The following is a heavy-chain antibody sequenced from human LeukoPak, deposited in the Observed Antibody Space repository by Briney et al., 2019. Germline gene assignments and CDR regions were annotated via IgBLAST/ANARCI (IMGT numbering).Heavy chain of an antibody. CDR2: IIPIFGTA. CDR3: ARDYCSGGSCYFYFDY. D-gene: IGHD2-15*01. J-gene: IGHJ4*02. Sequence: SVKVSCKASGGTFSSYAISWVRQAPGQGLEWMGGIIPIFGTANYAQKFQGRVTITTDESTRTAYMELSSLRSEDTAVYYCARDYCSGGSCYFYFDYWGQGTLVTVSS. CDR1: GGTFSSYA. V-gene: IGHV1-69*05.